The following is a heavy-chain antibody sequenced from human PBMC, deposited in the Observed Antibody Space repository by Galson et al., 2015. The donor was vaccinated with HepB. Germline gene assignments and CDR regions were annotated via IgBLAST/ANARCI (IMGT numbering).Heavy chain of an antibody. V-gene: IGHV4-34*01. CDR2: INHSGST. J-gene: IGHJ4*02. D-gene: IGHD6-13*01. CDR3: ARHSSSWYSY. CDR1: GGSFSGYY. Sequence: ETLSLTCAVYGGSFSGYYWSWIRQPPGKGLEWIGEINHSGSTNYNPSLKSRVTISVDTSKNQFSLKLSSVTAADTAVYYCARHSSSWYSYWGQGTLVTVSS.